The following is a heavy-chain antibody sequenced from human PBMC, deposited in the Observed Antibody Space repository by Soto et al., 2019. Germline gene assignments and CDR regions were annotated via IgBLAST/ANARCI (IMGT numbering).Heavy chain of an antibody. CDR1: GFTFSSYA. Sequence: PGGSLRLSCAASGFTFSSYAMSWVRQAPGKGLEWVSAISGSGGSTYYADSVKGRVTISRDNSKNTLYLQMNSLRAEDTAVYYCAKGEAYSSSSATLTYYYGMDDWGQGTTVTVSS. V-gene: IGHV3-23*01. D-gene: IGHD6-6*01. CDR3: AKGEAYSSSSATLTYYYGMDD. CDR2: ISGSGGST. J-gene: IGHJ6*02.